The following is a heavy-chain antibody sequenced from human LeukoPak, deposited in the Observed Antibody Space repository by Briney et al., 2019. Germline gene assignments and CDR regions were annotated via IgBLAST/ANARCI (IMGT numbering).Heavy chain of an antibody. V-gene: IGHV4-30-2*01. J-gene: IGHJ4*02. CDR2: IYHSGST. CDR1: GGSISSGGFS. D-gene: IGHD2-15*01. CDR3: AGARNCSGGSCYPLRPFDY. Sequence: PSETPSLTCGVSGGSISSGGFSWSWIRQPPGQGLEWIGYIYHSGSTYYKPSLKSRVTISIDRSKNYSSLNLSSVTAADTAVYYCAGARNCSGGSCYPLRPFDYWGQGTLVTVSS.